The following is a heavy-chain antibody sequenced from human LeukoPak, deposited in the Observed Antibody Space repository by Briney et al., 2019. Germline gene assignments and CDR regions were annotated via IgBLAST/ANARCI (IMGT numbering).Heavy chain of an antibody. V-gene: IGHV1-69*13. J-gene: IGHJ6*02. D-gene: IGHD3-9*01. CDR2: IIPIFGTA. CDR1: GGTFSSYA. CDR3: ARDLELRYFDWVPYYYYGMDV. Sequence: SVKVSCKASGGTFSSYAISWVRQAPGQGLEWMGGIIPIFGTANYAQKFQGRVTITADESTSTAYMELRSLRSDDTAVYYCARDLELRYFDWVPYYYYGMDVWGQGTTVTVSS.